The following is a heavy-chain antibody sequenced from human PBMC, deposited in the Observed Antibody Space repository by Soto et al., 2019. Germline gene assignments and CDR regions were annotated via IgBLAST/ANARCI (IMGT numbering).Heavy chain of an antibody. D-gene: IGHD3-22*01. CDR1: GYTFTRYY. CDR2: INPSGGST. V-gene: IGHV1-46*01. J-gene: IGHJ4*02. Sequence: ASGKVSCKASGYTFTRYYMHWVRHAPGQGLEWMGIINPSGGSTSYAQKFQGRVTMTRDTSTSTVYMELSSLRSEDTAVYCCARDFQGSGYCFDYWGQGTLVTVSS. CDR3: ARDFQGSGYCFDY.